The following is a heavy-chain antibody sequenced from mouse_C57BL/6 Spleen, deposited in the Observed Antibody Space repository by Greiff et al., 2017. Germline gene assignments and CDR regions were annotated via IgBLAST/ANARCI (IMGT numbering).Heavy chain of an antibody. J-gene: IGHJ4*01. Sequence: VQLQQSGPELVKPGASVKISCKASGYAFSSSWMNWVKQRPGKGLEWIGRIYPGDGDTNYNGKFKGKATLTADKSSSTAYMQRSILTSEDSAVYCRARSIWGAMDYWGQGTSVTVSS. CDR1: GYAFSSSW. CDR2: IYPGDGDT. V-gene: IGHV1-82*01. D-gene: IGHD4-1*01. CDR3: ARSIWGAMDY.